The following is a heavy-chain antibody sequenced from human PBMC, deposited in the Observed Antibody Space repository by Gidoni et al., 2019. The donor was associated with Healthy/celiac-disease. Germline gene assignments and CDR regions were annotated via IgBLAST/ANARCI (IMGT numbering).Heavy chain of an antibody. CDR3: ASLRPPAEYFQH. V-gene: IGHV4-39*01. J-gene: IGHJ1*01. CDR1: GGSISSSSYY. CDR2: IYYSGST. Sequence: QLQLQESGPGLVTPSETLSLTCTVSGGSISSSSYYWGWIRQPPGKGLEWIGSIYYSGSTYYNPSLKSRVTISVDTSKNQFSLKLSSVTAADTAVYYCASLRPPAEYFQHWGQGTLVTVSS.